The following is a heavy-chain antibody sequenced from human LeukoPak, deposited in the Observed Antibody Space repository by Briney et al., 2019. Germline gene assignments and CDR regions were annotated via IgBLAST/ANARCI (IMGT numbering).Heavy chain of an antibody. V-gene: IGHV4-34*01. Sequence: SETLSLTCAVYGGSFSGYYWSWIRQPPGKGLEWIGEINHSGSTYYNPSLKSRVTMSVDTSKNQFSLRPSSVTAADTAVYYCARETEKQWQYWGQGTTVSVSS. CDR2: INHSGST. D-gene: IGHD6-19*01. J-gene: IGHJ3*01. CDR3: ARETEKQWQY. CDR1: GGSFSGYY.